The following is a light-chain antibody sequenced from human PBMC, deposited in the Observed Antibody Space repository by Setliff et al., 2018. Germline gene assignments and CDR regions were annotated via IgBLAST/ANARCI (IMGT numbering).Light chain of an antibody. Sequence: QTVVTQEPSFSVSPGGTVTLTCGLNPGSVSTNYHPSWYQQTPGQAPRTLIYNTNTRSSGVPDRFSGSILGNKAALTITGAQADDESDYYCVLYVASGIYVFGTGTKV. J-gene: IGLJ1*01. CDR1: PGSVSTNYH. V-gene: IGLV8-61*01. CDR3: VLYVASGIYV. CDR2: NTN.